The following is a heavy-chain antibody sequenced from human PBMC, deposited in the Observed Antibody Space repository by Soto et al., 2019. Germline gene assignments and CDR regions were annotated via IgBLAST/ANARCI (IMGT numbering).Heavy chain of an antibody. CDR1: GGSVSNYY. CDR3: ARAAAASDVYFDY. V-gene: IGHV4-4*07. D-gene: IGHD6-25*01. CDR2: IYTNRIT. J-gene: IGHJ4*02. Sequence: SATLSLTCTVSGGSVSNYYWSWIRQPAGKGLEWIGRIYTNRITNFSPSLKSRVTMSVDTSKNQVSLKLTSVTAADTAVYYCARAAAASDVYFDYWGQGTQVTVSS.